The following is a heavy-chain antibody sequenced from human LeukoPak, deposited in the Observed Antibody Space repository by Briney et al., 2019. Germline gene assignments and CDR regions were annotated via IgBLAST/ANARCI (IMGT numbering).Heavy chain of an antibody. Sequence: GGSLRLSCLTSGFTFSTNAMSWVRQAPGKGLEWISGISGSGASTYYADSVTGRFTISRDNSKNTLYLQMNSLRAEDTAVYYCAKLESDRYFDWLLRYFDYWGQGTLVTVSS. J-gene: IGHJ4*02. D-gene: IGHD3-9*01. CDR1: GFTFSTNA. V-gene: IGHV3-23*01. CDR2: ISGSGAST. CDR3: AKLESDRYFDWLLRYFDY.